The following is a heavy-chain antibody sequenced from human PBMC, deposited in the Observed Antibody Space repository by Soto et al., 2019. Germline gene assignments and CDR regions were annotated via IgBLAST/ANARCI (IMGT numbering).Heavy chain of an antibody. J-gene: IGHJ4*02. Sequence: ASVKSSCKAFGDTFTANYLHWVRQAPGQGFEWMGWINPKSGGTNYPQKFQGRVTMTRDTSLSTVYMTLTRLTSDDTAVYYCARALTNGSGSACFDDGGPGTLV. D-gene: IGHD1-26*01. CDR2: INPKSGGT. CDR1: GDTFTANY. CDR3: ARALTNGSGSACFDD. V-gene: IGHV1-2*02.